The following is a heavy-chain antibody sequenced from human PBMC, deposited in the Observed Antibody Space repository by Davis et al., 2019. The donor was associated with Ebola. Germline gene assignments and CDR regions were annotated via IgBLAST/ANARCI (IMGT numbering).Heavy chain of an antibody. J-gene: IGHJ4*02. V-gene: IGHV3-48*02. CDR1: GFTFSSYS. CDR2: ISSSSSTI. Sequence: GESLKISCAASGFTFSSYSMNWVRQAPGKGLEWVSSISSSSSTIYYADSVKGRFTISRDNAKNSLYLQMNSLRDEDTAVYYCARGEWLRPFDYWGREPWSPSPQ. D-gene: IGHD5-12*01. CDR3: ARGEWLRPFDY.